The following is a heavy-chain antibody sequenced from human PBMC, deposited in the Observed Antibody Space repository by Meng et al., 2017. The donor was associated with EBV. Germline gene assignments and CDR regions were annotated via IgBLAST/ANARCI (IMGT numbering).Heavy chain of an antibody. CDR3: ARAEIAAAGRLDY. V-gene: IGHV1-69*06. CDR2: IIPIFGTA. J-gene: IGHJ4*02. Sequence: QGQLVPSGARGKKPGSSVKVSCKASGGTFSSYAISWVRQAPGQGLEWMGGIIPIFGTANYAQKFQGRVTITADKSTSTAYMELSSLRSEDTAVYYCARAEIAAAGRLDYWGQGTLVTVSS. CDR1: GGTFSSYA. D-gene: IGHD6-13*01.